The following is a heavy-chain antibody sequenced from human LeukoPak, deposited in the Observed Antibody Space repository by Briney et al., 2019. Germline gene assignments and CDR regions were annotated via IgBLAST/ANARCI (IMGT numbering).Heavy chain of an antibody. CDR1: GFTFSSYW. V-gene: IGHV3-7*01. Sequence: QPGGSLRLSCAASGFTFSSYWMSWVRQAPGKGLEWVANIKQDGSEKYYVDSVKGRFTISRDNAKNSLYLQMNSLRAEDTAVYYCASGYCSGGSCYSGRVTAFDIWGQGTMVTVSS. D-gene: IGHD2-15*01. CDR2: IKQDGSEK. J-gene: IGHJ3*02. CDR3: ASGYCSGGSCYSGRVTAFDI.